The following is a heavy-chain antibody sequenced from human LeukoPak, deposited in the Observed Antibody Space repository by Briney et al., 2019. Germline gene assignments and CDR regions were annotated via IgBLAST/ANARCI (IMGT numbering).Heavy chain of an antibody. CDR3: AKDLLDCGGDCLFDP. Sequence: GGSLRLSCAASGFTFSSYAMSWVRQAPGKGLEWVSAISGSGGSTYYADSVKGRFTIPRDNSKNTLYLQMNSLRAEDTAVYYCAKDLLDCGGDCLFDPWGQGTLVTVSS. J-gene: IGHJ5*02. V-gene: IGHV3-23*01. D-gene: IGHD2-21*02. CDR1: GFTFSSYA. CDR2: ISGSGGST.